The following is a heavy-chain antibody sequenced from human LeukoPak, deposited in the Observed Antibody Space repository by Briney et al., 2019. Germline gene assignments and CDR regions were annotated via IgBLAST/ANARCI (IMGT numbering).Heavy chain of an antibody. D-gene: IGHD3-16*01. CDR2: IYPGDSDT. CDR3: QRYDGSFLNYFDY. Sequence: GESLKISCKASGYIFTNYWIGWVRQMPGKGLEWMGIIYPGDSDTRYSPSFQGQVTISADKSISTAYLQWSSLKASDTAIYYCQRYDGSFLNYFDYWGQGTLVTVSS. CDR1: GYIFTNYW. V-gene: IGHV5-51*01. J-gene: IGHJ4*02.